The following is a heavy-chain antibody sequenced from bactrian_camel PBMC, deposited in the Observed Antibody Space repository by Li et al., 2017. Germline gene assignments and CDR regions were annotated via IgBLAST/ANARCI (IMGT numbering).Heavy chain of an antibody. J-gene: IGHJ4*01. D-gene: IGHD1*01. Sequence: AQLVESGGGSVQAGGSLRLSCPASAVYYSSYCMAWFRQAPGKEREGLASIDSDGATTYADSVKGRFIISIDNAVNTVYLQMNSLKSEDTAMYYCAAAKVWVKSRLEEDLFAYWGQGTQVTVS. CDR2: IDSDGAT. V-gene: IGHV3S53*01. CDR1: AVYYSSYC. CDR3: AAAKVWVKSRLEEDLFAY.